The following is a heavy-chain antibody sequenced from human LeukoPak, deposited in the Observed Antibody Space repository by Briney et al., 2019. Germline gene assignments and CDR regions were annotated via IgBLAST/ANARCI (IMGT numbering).Heavy chain of an antibody. V-gene: IGHV3-21*01. D-gene: IGHD2-2*02. CDR3: AGGYCSSTSCYTPEDY. CDR1: GFTFSSYS. CDR2: ISSSSSYI. J-gene: IGHJ4*02. Sequence: PGGSLRLSCAASGFTFSSYSMNWVRQAPGKGLEWVSSISSSSSYIYYADSVKGRFTISRDNAKNSLYLQMNSLRAEDTAVYYCAGGYCSSTSCYTPEDYWGQGTLVTVSS.